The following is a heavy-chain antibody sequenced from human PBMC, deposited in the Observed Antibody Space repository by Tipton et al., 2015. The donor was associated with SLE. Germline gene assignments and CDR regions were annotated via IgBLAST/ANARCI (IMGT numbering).Heavy chain of an antibody. J-gene: IGHJ4*02. CDR3: ASFLHSPVRNY. V-gene: IGHV4-34*10. D-gene: IGHD2-15*01. CDR2: IRHGGIT. Sequence: TLSLTCAIYGGSYSHYSWTWVRQPPGKGLEWIGEIRHGGITNYNPSLKSRISITLDMSKNHFSLKVTSVTAADTAVYYCASFLHSPVRNYWGQGTLVTVSS. CDR1: GGSYSHYS.